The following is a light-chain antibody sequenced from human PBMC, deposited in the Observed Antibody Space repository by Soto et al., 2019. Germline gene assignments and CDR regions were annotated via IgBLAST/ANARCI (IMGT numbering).Light chain of an antibody. CDR2: SNN. Sequence: QSVLTQPPSASGTPGQRVTISCSGSSSNIGSNYVYWYQQLPGTAPKLFTYSNNQRPSGVPDRFSGSKSGTSASLAISGLRSEDEADYYCAAWDDSLSGPVYVFGTGTKVTVL. V-gene: IGLV1-47*02. J-gene: IGLJ1*01. CDR3: AAWDDSLSGPVYV. CDR1: SSNIGSNY.